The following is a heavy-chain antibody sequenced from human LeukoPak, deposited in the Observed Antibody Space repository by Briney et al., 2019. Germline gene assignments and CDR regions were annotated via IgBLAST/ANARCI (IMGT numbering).Heavy chain of an antibody. J-gene: IGHJ3*02. CDR1: GFIFSNYA. Sequence: GGSLRLSCAVSGFIFSNYAMNWVRQAPGKGLEWVSAISGSGDSTYYADSVKGRFTIPRDNSKNTLSLQMNSLRAEDTAVYYCAKDHDYYASGPIWGQGTMVTVSS. V-gene: IGHV3-23*01. CDR2: ISGSGDST. D-gene: IGHD3-10*01. CDR3: AKDHDYYASGPI.